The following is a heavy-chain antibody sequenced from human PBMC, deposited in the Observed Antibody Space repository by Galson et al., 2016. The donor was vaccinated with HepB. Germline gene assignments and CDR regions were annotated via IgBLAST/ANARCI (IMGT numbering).Heavy chain of an antibody. CDR1: GFSFSSYA. J-gene: IGHJ4*02. V-gene: IGHV3-48*03. Sequence: SLRLSCAASGFSFSSYAMNWVRQAPGKGLEWIAYITRSADHINYADAVKGRFIISRDNAKGSLYMDMHSLRSEDTAVYYCARDDLVSDCGGDCYAVHFDFWGQGTLVTVSS. D-gene: IGHD2-21*02. CDR3: ARDDLVSDCGGDCYAVHFDF. CDR2: ITRSADHI.